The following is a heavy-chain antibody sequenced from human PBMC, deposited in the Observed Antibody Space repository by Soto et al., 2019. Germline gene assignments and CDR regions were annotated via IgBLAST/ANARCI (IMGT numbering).Heavy chain of an antibody. Sequence: GGSLRHSCAASGGTCISYAMSWVRQVPGKGLEWVSAISGSGGSTYYADSVKGRFTISRDNSKNTLYLQMNSLRAEDTAVYYCAKEKYSSSSYFDYWGQGTLVTVSS. CDR1: GGTCISYA. CDR3: AKEKYSSSSYFDY. J-gene: IGHJ4*02. V-gene: IGHV3-23*01. D-gene: IGHD6-6*01. CDR2: ISGSGGST.